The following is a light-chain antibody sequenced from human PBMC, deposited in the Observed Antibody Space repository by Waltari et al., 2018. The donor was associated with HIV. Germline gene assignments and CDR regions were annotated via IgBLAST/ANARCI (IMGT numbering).Light chain of an antibody. CDR3: QAWDSSTGV. J-gene: IGLJ1*01. Sequence: SYELTQPPSVSVSPGQTASITCSGDKLGDKYACWYQQKPGQSPVLVMYQDSKRPSGIPERFSGSNSGNTATLSISGTQAMDEADYYCQAWDSSTGVFGTGTKVTVL. V-gene: IGLV3-1*01. CDR2: QDS. CDR1: KLGDKY.